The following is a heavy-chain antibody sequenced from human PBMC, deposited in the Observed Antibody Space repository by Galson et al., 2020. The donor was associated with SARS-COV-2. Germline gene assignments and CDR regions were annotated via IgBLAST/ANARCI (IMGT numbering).Heavy chain of an antibody. CDR1: GYTFTSYY. CDR3: AREVGSAGPYYDFWGGYSNFYYYYMDV. V-gene: IGHV1-46*01. J-gene: IGHJ6*03. Sequence: ASVKVSCKASGYTFTSYYMHWVRQAPGQGLEWMGIINPSGGSTSYAQKFQGRVTMTRDTSTSTVYMELSSLRSEDTAVYYCAREVGSAGPYYDFWGGYSNFYYYYMDVWGKGTTVTVSS. D-gene: IGHD3-3*01. CDR2: INPSGGST.